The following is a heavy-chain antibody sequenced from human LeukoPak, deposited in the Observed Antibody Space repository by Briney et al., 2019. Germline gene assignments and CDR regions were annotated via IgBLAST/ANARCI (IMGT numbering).Heavy chain of an antibody. CDR1: GFTFSNHG. D-gene: IGHD3-22*01. CDR3: AKDNHDSSGYYYDPYFDY. V-gene: IGHV3-30*02. J-gene: IGHJ4*02. Sequence: GGSLRPSCAASGFTFSNHGMYWVRQAPGKGLEWVAFIRYDESKEHYADSVKGRFTISRDNSKNTLYMQMNSLRPEDTAVYYCAKDNHDSSGYYYDPYFDYWGQGTLVTVSS. CDR2: IRYDESKE.